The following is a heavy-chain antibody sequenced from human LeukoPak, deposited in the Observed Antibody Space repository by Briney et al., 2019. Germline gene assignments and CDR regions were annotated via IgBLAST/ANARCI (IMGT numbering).Heavy chain of an antibody. CDR2: ISHSGNT. Sequence: PETLSLTCTVSGYSIGSGYYWGWIRQSPGKGLEWIGKISHSGNTLYNPSLKSRVTISIDISKNQFSLNLTSVTAADTAIYYCARGLLWGQGTLVTVSS. CDR3: ARGLL. CDR1: GYSIGSGYY. J-gene: IGHJ1*01. V-gene: IGHV4-38-2*02.